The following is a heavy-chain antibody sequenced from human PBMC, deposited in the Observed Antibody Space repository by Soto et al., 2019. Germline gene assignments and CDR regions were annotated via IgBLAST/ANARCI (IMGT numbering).Heavy chain of an antibody. V-gene: IGHV4-31*03. J-gene: IGHJ4*02. CDR1: GDSISSGAYY. Sequence: PSETLSLTCTVSGDSISSGAYYWSWIRQHPGKGLEWSGYIYYSGSTYYKPSLKSRVTLPVDTSKNQFSLKLSSVTAADTAVYYCASVSVTRYYFDFWGQGTLVTVSS. CDR3: ASVSVTRYYFDF. D-gene: IGHD4-17*01. CDR2: IYYSGST.